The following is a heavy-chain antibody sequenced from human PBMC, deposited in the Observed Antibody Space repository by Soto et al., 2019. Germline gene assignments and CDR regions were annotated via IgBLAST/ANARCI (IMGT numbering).Heavy chain of an antibody. D-gene: IGHD3-10*01. Sequence: SSETLSLTCTVSGGSISSGGYYWSWIRQHPGKGLEWIGYIYYSGSTYYNPSLKSRVTISVDTSKNQFSLKLSSVTAADTAVYYCACDIRDDCNIIIGCFYYWGHGTLVTVSS. CDR1: GGSISSGGYY. CDR2: IYYSGST. J-gene: IGHJ4*01. V-gene: IGHV4-31*03. CDR3: ACDIRDDCNIIIGCFYY.